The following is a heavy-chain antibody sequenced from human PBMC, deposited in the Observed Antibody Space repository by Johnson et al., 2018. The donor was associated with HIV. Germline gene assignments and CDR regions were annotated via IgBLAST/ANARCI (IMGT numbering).Heavy chain of an antibody. V-gene: IGHV3-7*01. CDR2: IKQDGSEK. CDR1: GFTFSSYW. D-gene: IGHD1-26*01. CDR3: ARGRIRQAYSGNYDDAFDI. J-gene: IGHJ3*02. Sequence: VQLVESGGGLVQPGGSLRLSCAASGFTFSSYWMSWVRQAPGKGLEWVANIKQDGSEKYYVDSVKGRITISRDNAKNSLYLQMNSLRAEDTAVYYCARGRIRQAYSGNYDDAFDIWGQGTMVTVSS.